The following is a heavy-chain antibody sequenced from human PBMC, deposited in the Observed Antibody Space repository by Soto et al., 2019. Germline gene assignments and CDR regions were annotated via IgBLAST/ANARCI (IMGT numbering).Heavy chain of an antibody. V-gene: IGHV3-33*01. Sequence: QVQLVESGGGVVQPGRSLRLSCAASGFTFSSYGMHWVRQAPGKGLEWVAVIWYDGSNKYYADSVKGRFTISRDNSKNTLYLQMNSLRAEDTAVYYCARDHGPGYYYMDVWGKGTTVTVSS. CDR2: IWYDGSNK. J-gene: IGHJ6*03. D-gene: IGHD3-10*01. CDR3: ARDHGPGYYYMDV. CDR1: GFTFSSYG.